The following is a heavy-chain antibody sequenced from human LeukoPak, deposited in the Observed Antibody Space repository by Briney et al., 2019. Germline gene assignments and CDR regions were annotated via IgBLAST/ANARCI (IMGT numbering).Heavy chain of an antibody. Sequence: GTSVKVSCKASGFTFTSSAMQWVRQARGQRLEWIGWIDVGSGNTNYAQKFQERVTITRDMSTSTAYMELSSLRSEDTAVYYCAAVGPMVRGVTDPWGQGTLVTVSS. V-gene: IGHV1-58*02. CDR1: GFTFTSSA. CDR3: AAVGPMVRGVTDP. J-gene: IGHJ5*02. CDR2: IDVGSGNT. D-gene: IGHD3-10*01.